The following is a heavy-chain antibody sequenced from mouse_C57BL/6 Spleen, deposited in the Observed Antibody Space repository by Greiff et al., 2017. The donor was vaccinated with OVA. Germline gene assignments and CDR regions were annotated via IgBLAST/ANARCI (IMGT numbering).Heavy chain of an antibody. CDR3: ARVHLYAMDY. CDR2: IDPSDSYT. V-gene: IGHV1-69*01. CDR1: GYTFTSYW. J-gene: IGHJ4*01. Sequence: QVQLKQPGAELVMPGASVKLSCKASGYTFTSYWMHWVKQRPGQGLEWIGEIDPSDSYTNYNQKFKGKSTLTVDKSSSTAYMQLSSLTSEDSAVYYCARVHLYAMDYWGQGTSVTVSS.